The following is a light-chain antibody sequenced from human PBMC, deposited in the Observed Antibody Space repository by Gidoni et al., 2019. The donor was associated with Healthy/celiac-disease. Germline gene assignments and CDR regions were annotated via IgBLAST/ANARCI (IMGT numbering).Light chain of an antibody. CDR3: QQYYSTPLMYT. J-gene: IGKJ2*01. Sequence: DIVMTQSPDSLAVSLGERATINCKSSQSVLYSSNNKNYLAWYQQKPGQPPKLLIYWASTRESGVPDRFSGSGSGTDFTLTISSLQAEDVAVYYCQQYYSTPLMYTFXQXTKLEIK. CDR1: QSVLYSSNNKNY. CDR2: WAS. V-gene: IGKV4-1*01.